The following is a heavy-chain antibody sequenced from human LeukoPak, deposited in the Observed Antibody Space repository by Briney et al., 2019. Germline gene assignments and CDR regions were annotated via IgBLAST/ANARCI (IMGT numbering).Heavy chain of an antibody. CDR2: IRYDGSNK. V-gene: IGHV3-33*01. CDR1: GFTFSSYG. J-gene: IGHJ4*02. CDR3: ARLGWELGNWDY. Sequence: GGSLGLSCAASGFTFSSYGMHWVRQAPGKGLEWVAVIRYDGSNKYYADSVKGRFTISRDNSKNTLYLQMNSLRAEDTAVYYCARLGWELGNWDYWGQGTLVTVSS. D-gene: IGHD1-26*01.